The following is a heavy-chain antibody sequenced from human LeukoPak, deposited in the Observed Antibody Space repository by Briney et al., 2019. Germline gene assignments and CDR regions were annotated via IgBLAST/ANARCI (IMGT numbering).Heavy chain of an antibody. V-gene: IGHV4-59*01. J-gene: IGHJ4*02. D-gene: IGHD2-21*01. CDR1: DASISSYY. CDR2: LLHSGRT. Sequence: SETLSPPCYVLDASISSYYWSWIVKPPGKGLEWIGYLLHSGRTNYNPSLKSRVTISVDTSKNQFSLKLNSVTAADTAVYYCARAGASYSFDYWGQGTLVTVSS. CDR3: ARAGASYSFDY.